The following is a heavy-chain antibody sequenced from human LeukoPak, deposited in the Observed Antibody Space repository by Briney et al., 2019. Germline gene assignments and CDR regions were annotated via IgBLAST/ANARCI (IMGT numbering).Heavy chain of an antibody. D-gene: IGHD1-26*01. CDR3: ARRSGNYYGVDY. Sequence: GESLKISCKGSGSTFTSYWIGWVRQMPGKGLEWMGIIYPDDSDTTYNPSFQGQVTISADKSISTAYLQWSSLKASDTAMYYCARRSGNYYGVDYWGQGTLVTVSS. CDR2: IYPDDSDT. CDR1: GSTFTSYW. J-gene: IGHJ4*02. V-gene: IGHV5-51*01.